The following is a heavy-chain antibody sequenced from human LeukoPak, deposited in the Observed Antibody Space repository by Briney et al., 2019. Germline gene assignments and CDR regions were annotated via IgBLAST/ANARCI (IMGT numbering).Heavy chain of an antibody. CDR3: ARDKGLEMYYYGSFDP. CDR1: GGSISSYY. D-gene: IGHD3-10*01. J-gene: IGHJ5*02. CDR2: IYYSGST. V-gene: IGHV4-59*01. Sequence: PSETLSLTCTVSGGSISSYYWSWIRQPPGKGLEWIGYIYYSGSTNYNPSLKSRVTISVDTSKNQFSLKLSSVTAADTAVYYCARDKGLEMYYYGSFDPWGQGTLVTVSS.